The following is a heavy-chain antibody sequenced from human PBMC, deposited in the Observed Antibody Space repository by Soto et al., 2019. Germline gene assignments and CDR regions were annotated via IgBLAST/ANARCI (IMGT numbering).Heavy chain of an antibody. CDR1: GYTFTSYG. V-gene: IGHV1-18*01. CDR2: ISAYNGNT. D-gene: IGHD3-10*01. CDR3: VREEGVLRGVVSLAY. J-gene: IGHJ4*02. Sequence: ASVKVSCKASGYTFTSYGLSWVRQAPGQGLEWMGWISAYNGNTEYAQKVQDRVTMTTDTPTNTAYMELRSLRSDDTAVYYCVREEGVLRGVVSLAYWGQGSLVTVSS.